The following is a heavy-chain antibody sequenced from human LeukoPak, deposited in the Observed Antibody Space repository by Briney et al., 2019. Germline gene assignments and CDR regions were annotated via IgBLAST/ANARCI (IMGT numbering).Heavy chain of an antibody. Sequence: ASVKVSCKASGGTFSSYAISWVRQAPGQGLKWMGGIIPIFGTANYAQKFQGRVTITTDESTSTAYMELSSLRSEDTAVYYCASASRYYYDSSGYYPLDYWGQGTLVTVSS. D-gene: IGHD3-22*01. CDR2: IIPIFGTA. V-gene: IGHV1-69*05. CDR1: GGTFSSYA. J-gene: IGHJ4*02. CDR3: ASASRYYYDSSGYYPLDY.